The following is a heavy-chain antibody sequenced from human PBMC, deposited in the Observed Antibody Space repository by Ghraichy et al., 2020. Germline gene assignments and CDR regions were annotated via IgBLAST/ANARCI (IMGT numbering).Heavy chain of an antibody. Sequence: GGSLRLSCVASGFTFSGYAMHWVRQAPGKGLEYVSANTNSGDTTYYANSVKGRFTISRDNSKNTLYLQMGSLRAEDMAVYYCARVGTANCYDYWGQGTLVTVSS. CDR2: NTNSGDTT. J-gene: IGHJ4*02. V-gene: IGHV3-64*01. D-gene: IGHD2-8*02. CDR1: GFTFSGYA. CDR3: ARVGTANCYDY.